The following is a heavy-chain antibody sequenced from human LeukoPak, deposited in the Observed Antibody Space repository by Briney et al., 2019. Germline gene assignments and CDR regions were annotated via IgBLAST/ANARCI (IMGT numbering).Heavy chain of an antibody. CDR3: AKDLWSDYDSIGVHY. CDR1: GFTFSSYA. V-gene: IGHV3-23*01. CDR2: ISGSGGST. Sequence: QSGGSLRLSCAASGFTFSSYAISWVRQAAGKGLEWVSAISGSGGSTYYADSVTGRFTISRDNSKNTLYLQMNSLRAEDTAVYYCAKDLWSDYDSIGVHYWGQGTLVTVSS. J-gene: IGHJ4*02. D-gene: IGHD5-12*01.